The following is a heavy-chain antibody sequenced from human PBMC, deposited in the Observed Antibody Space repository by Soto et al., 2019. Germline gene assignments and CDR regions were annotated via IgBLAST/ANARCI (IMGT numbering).Heavy chain of an antibody. CDR2: ISHDGSIK. D-gene: IGHD1-1*01. CDR3: VRKGLED. J-gene: IGHJ4*02. CDR1: GFTFSTYG. V-gene: IGHV3-30*03. Sequence: QVQLVESGGGVVQPGRSLRLSCAASGFTFSTYGMHWFRRAPGKGLEWVAIISHDGSIKFYTESVKGRFTIYRENSKNTLYLQMYSLRVEDTAMYYCVRKGLEDWGQGTLVTVSS.